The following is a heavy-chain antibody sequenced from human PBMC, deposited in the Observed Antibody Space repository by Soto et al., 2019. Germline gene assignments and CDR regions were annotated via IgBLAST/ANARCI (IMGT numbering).Heavy chain of an antibody. Sequence: ASVKVSCKASGYTFTSYYMHWVRQAPGQGLEWMGIINPSGAGTSYAQKFQGRVTMTRDTSTSTVYMELNSLRSEDTAVYYCARGYSSSWYFDYWGQGTLVTVSS. CDR2: INPSGAGT. D-gene: IGHD6-13*01. J-gene: IGHJ4*02. V-gene: IGHV1-46*03. CDR3: ARGYSSSWYFDY. CDR1: GYTFTSYY.